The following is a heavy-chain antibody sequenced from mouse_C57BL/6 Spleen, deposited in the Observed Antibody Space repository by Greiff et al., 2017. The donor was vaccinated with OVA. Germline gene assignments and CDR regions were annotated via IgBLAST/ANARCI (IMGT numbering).Heavy chain of an antibody. J-gene: IGHJ1*03. CDR2: ISDGGSYT. CDR3: ASVYYGNYGWYFDV. V-gene: IGHV5-4*03. Sequence: EVKVVESGGGLVKPGGSLKLSCAASGFTFSSYAMSWVRQTPEKRLEWVATISDGGSYTYYPDNVKGRFTISRDNAKNNLYLQMSHLKSEDTAMYYCASVYYGNYGWYFDVWGTGTTVTVSS. D-gene: IGHD2-1*01. CDR1: GFTFSSYA.